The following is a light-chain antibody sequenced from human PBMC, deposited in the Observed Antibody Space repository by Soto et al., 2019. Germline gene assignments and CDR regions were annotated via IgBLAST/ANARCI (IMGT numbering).Light chain of an antibody. CDR2: GAS. Sequence: TLALYTAEKAPHCFWASQSVSNNYLAWYQQKPGQAPRLLIYGASNRATGIPDRFSGSGSGTDFTLTISRLEPEDSAVYYCQQYGSSGTFGQGTKVDIK. V-gene: IGKV3-20*01. CDR1: QSVSNNY. J-gene: IGKJ1*01. CDR3: QQYGSSGT.